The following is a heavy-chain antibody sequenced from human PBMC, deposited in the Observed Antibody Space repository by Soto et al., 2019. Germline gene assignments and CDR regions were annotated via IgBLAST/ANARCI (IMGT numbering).Heavy chain of an antibody. V-gene: IGHV3-11*01. D-gene: IGHD1-26*01. Sequence: QVQLVESGGGLVKPGGSLRLSCAASGFTFSDYYMTWIRQAPGKGLAWVSYISSGGSTVYYADSVKGRFTISRDDAKNSLYLQMNALRAEDTAVYYCARVRHFLQNSANYDDAFDIWGQGTMVTVSS. J-gene: IGHJ3*02. CDR2: ISSGGSTV. CDR1: GFTFSDYY. CDR3: ARVRHFLQNSANYDDAFDI.